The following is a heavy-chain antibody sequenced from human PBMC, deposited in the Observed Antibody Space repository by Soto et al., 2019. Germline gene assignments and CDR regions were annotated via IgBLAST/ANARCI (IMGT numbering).Heavy chain of an antibody. CDR3: ARGRNYDILTGYYGWFDP. CDR2: IYHSGST. J-gene: IGHJ5*02. CDR1: GGSISSGGYS. D-gene: IGHD3-9*01. Sequence: PSETLSLTCAVSGGSISSGGYSWSWIRQPPGKGLEWIGYIYHSGSTYYNPSLKSRVTISVDRSKNQFSLKLSSVTAADTAVYYCARGRNYDILTGYYGWFDPWGQGTLVTVSS. V-gene: IGHV4-30-2*01.